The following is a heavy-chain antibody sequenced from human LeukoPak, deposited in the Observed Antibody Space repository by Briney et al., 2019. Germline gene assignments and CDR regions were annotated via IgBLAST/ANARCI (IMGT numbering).Heavy chain of an antibody. CDR2: ISYDGSNK. CDR3: ARGDLVELDY. CDR1: GFTFSSYG. V-gene: IGHV3-30*03. D-gene: IGHD1-26*01. Sequence: GRSLRLSCAASGFTFSSYGMHWVRQAPGKGLEWVAVISYDGSNKYYADSVKGRFTISRDNAKNSLYLQMNSLRAEDTAVYYCARGDLVELDYWGQGTLVTVSS. J-gene: IGHJ4*02.